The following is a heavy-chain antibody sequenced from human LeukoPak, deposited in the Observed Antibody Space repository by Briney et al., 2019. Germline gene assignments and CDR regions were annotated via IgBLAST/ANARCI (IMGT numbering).Heavy chain of an antibody. Sequence: GGSLRLSCAASGFTFSSYGMHWVRQAPGKGLEWVAVISYDGSNKYYADSVKGRFTISRDNSKNTLYLQMNSLRAEDTAVYYCAKGAYWLLPYYYGMDVWGQGTTVTVSS. V-gene: IGHV3-30*18. D-gene: IGHD2-15*01. J-gene: IGHJ6*02. CDR3: AKGAYWLLPYYYGMDV. CDR2: ISYDGSNK. CDR1: GFTFSSYG.